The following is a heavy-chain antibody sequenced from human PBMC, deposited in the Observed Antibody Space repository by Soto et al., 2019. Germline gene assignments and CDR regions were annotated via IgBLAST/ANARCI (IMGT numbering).Heavy chain of an antibody. CDR2: IYYTGST. V-gene: IGHV4-31*03. J-gene: IGHJ3*02. CDR1: GGSINSGGYY. Sequence: SETLSLTCTVSGGSINSGGYYWSWIRQHPGKGLEWIAYIYYTGSTYYNPSLKSRVTISADTSKNQFSLKLSSVTAADTAVYYCAKVAMVRGFPGGAFHIWGQGTMVTVSS. D-gene: IGHD3-10*01. CDR3: AKVAMVRGFPGGAFHI.